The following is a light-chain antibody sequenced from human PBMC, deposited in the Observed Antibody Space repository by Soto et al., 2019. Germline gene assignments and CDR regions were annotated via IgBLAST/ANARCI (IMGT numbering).Light chain of an antibody. V-gene: IGLV2-14*02. J-gene: IGLJ1*01. CDR2: EVN. CDR3: KSYGGSNTYV. Sequence: QSALTQPASVSGSPGQSITISCTGTSSNVGSYDLVSWYQHHSGKAPKIIIYEVNNRPSGISDRFSGSKSGNTASLTVSWLQAADEADYFFKSYGGSNTYVFGSGTTLTVL. CDR1: SSNVGSYDL.